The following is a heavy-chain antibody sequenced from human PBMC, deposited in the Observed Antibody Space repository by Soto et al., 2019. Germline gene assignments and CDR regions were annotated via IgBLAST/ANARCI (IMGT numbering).Heavy chain of an antibody. V-gene: IGHV1-58*01. Sequence: ASVKVSCKASGFTFTSSAVQWVRQARGQRLEWIGWIVVGSGNTNYAQKFQERVTITRDMSTSTAYMELSSLRSEDTAVYYCAADTPGYYDSSGYWYYYYGMDVWGQGTTVTVSS. CDR3: AADTPGYYDSSGYWYYYYGMDV. CDR1: GFTFTSSA. CDR2: IVVGSGNT. J-gene: IGHJ6*02. D-gene: IGHD3-22*01.